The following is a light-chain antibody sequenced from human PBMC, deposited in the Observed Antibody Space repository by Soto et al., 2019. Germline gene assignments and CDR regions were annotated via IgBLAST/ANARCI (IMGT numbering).Light chain of an antibody. J-gene: IGKJ1*01. Sequence: ELVMTQSPAGLCVSPGERPILSRRSSQSVSSNLAWYQQKPGQATRLLIYGAYTRDTGITARFSGSGSGTEFTLPITSLPSEDCAVYYCQQYNNWPRTFGQAPKVDI. CDR3: QQYNNWPRT. V-gene: IGKV3-15*01. CDR2: GAY. CDR1: QSVSSN.